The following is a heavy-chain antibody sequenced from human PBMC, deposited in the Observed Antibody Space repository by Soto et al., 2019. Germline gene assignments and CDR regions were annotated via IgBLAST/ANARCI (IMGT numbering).Heavy chain of an antibody. CDR3: ARVPSPFDYYYAMDV. J-gene: IGHJ6*02. V-gene: IGHV4-30-4*01. Sequence: QVQLRESGPGLVKPSQTLSLTCTVSGDSISSGNKYWSWIRQPPGKGLEWIGYIYSSGSTYYNPSLKSRLSISLHASDNQFSLKFDSVTDADAAVYYCARVPSPFDYYYAMDVWGHGTPVTVSS. CDR1: GDSISSGNKY. D-gene: IGHD3-16*01. CDR2: IYSSGST.